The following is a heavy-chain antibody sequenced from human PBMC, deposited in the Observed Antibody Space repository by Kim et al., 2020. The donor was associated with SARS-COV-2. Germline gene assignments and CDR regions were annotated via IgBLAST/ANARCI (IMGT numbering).Heavy chain of an antibody. V-gene: IGHV1-3*01. J-gene: IGHJ3*02. CDR1: GYTFTTYI. CDR2: ISAGNGNT. CDR3: AREGNRYAFDI. Sequence: ASVKVSCKASGYTFTTYIMHWVRQAPGQRLEWMGWISAGNGNTKYSQKFQGRVTITRDTSASTAYMELSSLRSEDAAVYYCAREGNRYAFDIWGQGTMVTVSS. D-gene: IGHD3-10*01.